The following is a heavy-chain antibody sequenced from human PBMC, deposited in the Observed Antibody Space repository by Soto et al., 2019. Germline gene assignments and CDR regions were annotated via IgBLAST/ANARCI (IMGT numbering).Heavy chain of an antibody. Sequence: QVQLVQSGAEVKKPGASVKVSCKASGYTFTSYDINWVRQATGQGLEWMGWMNPNSGNTGYAQKFQGRVTMTRNTSISTAYMELSSLRSEGTAVYYCARGGLVVVAAKGRNWFDPWGQGTLVTVSS. CDR3: ARGGLVVVAAKGRNWFDP. V-gene: IGHV1-8*01. CDR1: GYTFTSYD. J-gene: IGHJ5*02. CDR2: MNPNSGNT. D-gene: IGHD2-15*01.